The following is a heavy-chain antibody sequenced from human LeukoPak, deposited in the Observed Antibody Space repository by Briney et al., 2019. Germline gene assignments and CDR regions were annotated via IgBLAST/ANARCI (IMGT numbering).Heavy chain of an antibody. D-gene: IGHD1-26*01. CDR2: IIPIFATT. V-gene: IGHV1-69*13. J-gene: IGHJ3*02. CDR3: ARDYSGSYYGSYAFDI. CDR1: GGTFSSYA. Sequence: SVKVSCKASGGTFSSYAISWVRQAPGQGLEWMGGIIPIFATTNFAQKFQGRVTITADESTSTAYMELRSLRSDDTAVYYCARDYSGSYYGSYAFDIWGQGTMVTVSS.